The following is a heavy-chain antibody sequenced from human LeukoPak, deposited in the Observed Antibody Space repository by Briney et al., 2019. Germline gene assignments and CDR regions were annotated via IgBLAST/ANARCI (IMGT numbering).Heavy chain of an antibody. CDR2: ISTVGDKT. V-gene: IGHV3-23*01. CDR3: AKVFSYRGDDAFDI. J-gene: IGHJ3*02. Sequence: GGSLRLSCSASGFSFSSQTMNWVRQAPGKGLEWVSEISTVGDKTYYADSVKGRFTISRDNSKTTVNLQMDSLRVEDTAMYYCAKVFSYRGDDAFDIWGQGTMVTVSS. CDR1: GFSFSSQT. D-gene: IGHD5-12*01.